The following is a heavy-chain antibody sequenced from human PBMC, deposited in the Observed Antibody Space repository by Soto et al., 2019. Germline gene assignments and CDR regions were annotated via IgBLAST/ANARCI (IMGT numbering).Heavy chain of an antibody. CDR3: ARGRYDFWSGTPGYFDY. J-gene: IGHJ4*02. CDR2: ISAYNGNT. CDR1: GYTFTSYG. V-gene: IGHV1-18*01. Sequence: RASVKVSCKASGYTFTSYGISWVRQAPGQGLEWMGWISAYNGNTNYAQKLQGRVTMTTDTSTSTAYMELRSLRSDDTAVYYCARGRYDFWSGTPGYFDYWGQGTLVTVSS. D-gene: IGHD3-3*01.